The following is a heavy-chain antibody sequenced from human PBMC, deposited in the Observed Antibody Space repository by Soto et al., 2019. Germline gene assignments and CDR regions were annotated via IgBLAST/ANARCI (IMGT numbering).Heavy chain of an antibody. V-gene: IGHV4-59*01. CDR2: ISHTGRT. Sequence: WTWIRQSPGKGLEWIGQISHTGRTKYNPSLESRVTISVDTSRKQFSLKLTSVTAADTALYYCAIDDTTGLFDFWGQGTLVTVSS. D-gene: IGHD4-17*01. J-gene: IGHJ4*02. CDR3: AIDDTTGLFDF.